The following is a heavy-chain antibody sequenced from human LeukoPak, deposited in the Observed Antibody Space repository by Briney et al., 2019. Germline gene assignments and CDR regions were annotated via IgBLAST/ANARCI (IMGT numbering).Heavy chain of an antibody. V-gene: IGHV3-21*01. CDR3: ARDEVYGEQYYFDY. D-gene: IGHD4/OR15-4a*01. Sequence: GGSLRLSCAASGFTFSTYTMNWVRQAPGKGLEWVSSISSSSTYIYYADSVKGRFTISRDNAKNSLYLQMNSLRAEDTAVYYCARDEVYGEQYYFDYWGQGTLVTVSS. J-gene: IGHJ4*02. CDR1: GFTFSTYT. CDR2: ISSSSTYI.